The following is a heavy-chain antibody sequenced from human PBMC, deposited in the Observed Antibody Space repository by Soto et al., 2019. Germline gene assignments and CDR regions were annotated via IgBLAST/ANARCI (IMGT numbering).Heavy chain of an antibody. Sequence: EVQLLESGGGLVQPGGSLRLSCAASGFTFSSYAMSWVRQAPGKGLEWVSAISGSGGSTYYADSVKGWFTISRDNSKNTLYLQMNSLRAEDTAVYYCAKGDDLWSGFDYWGQGTLVTVSS. V-gene: IGHV3-23*01. CDR1: GFTFSSYA. CDR2: ISGSGGST. CDR3: AKGDDLWSGFDY. D-gene: IGHD3-10*02. J-gene: IGHJ4*02.